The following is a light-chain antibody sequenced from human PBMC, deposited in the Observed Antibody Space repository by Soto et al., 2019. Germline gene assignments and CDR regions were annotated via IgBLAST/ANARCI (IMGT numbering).Light chain of an antibody. CDR1: ETVATN. CDR3: QQYFEWPPMT. J-gene: IGKJ1*01. CDR2: GAS. Sequence: EVVMTQSPATLSASPGERATLSCWASETVATNLAWYQQKPGQAPRLLFSGASTRAAVIADRFRGSGSGTEFTLTISSLRSEDSGIYYCQQYFEWPPMTFGQGTKVEI. V-gene: IGKV3-15*01.